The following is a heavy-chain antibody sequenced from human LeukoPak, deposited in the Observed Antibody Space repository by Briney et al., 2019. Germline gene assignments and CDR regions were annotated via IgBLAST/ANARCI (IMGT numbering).Heavy chain of an antibody. CDR3: ASYADYRFDY. J-gene: IGHJ4*02. Sequence: SETLSLTCTVSGGSISSYYWTWIRQPPGKGLEWVGYIYYSGSTNHNPSLKSRVTISVDTSENQFSLKLSSVTAADMAVYYCASYADYRFDYWGQGTLVTVSS. V-gene: IGHV4-59*01. CDR2: IYYSGST. D-gene: IGHD4-17*01. CDR1: GGSISSYY.